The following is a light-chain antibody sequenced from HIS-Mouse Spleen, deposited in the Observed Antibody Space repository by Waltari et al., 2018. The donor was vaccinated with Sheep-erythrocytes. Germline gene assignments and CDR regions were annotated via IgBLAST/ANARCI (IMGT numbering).Light chain of an antibody. Sequence: QSALTQPASVSGSPGQSITISCPGTSSDVGGYNYVSLYQQHPGKAPKLMIYEVSNRPSGVSNRFSGSKSGNTASLTISGLQAEDEADYYCSSYTSSSTPVVFGGGTKLTVL. V-gene: IGLV2-14*01. CDR2: EVS. CDR1: SSDVGGYNY. CDR3: SSYTSSSTPVV. J-gene: IGLJ2*01.